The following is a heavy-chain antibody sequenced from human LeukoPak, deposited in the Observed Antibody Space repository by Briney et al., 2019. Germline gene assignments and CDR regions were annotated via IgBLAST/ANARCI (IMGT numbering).Heavy chain of an antibody. J-gene: IGHJ6*03. V-gene: IGHV4-4*07. CDR2: IYTSGST. D-gene: IGHD5-12*01. CDR1: GGSISSYY. CDR3: MGYSGGYYYYYMDV. Sequence: PSETLSLTCTVSGGSISSYYWSWIRQPAGKGLEWIGRIYTSGSTNYNPSLKSRVTMSVDTSKNQFSLKLSSVTAADTAVYYCMGYSGGYYYYYMDVWGKGTTVTVSS.